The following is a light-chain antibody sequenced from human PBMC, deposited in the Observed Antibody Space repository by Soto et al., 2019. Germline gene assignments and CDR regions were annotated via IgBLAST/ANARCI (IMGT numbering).Light chain of an antibody. CDR1: QSISTN. CDR3: QHYNNWPPWT. CDR2: GAS. V-gene: IGKV3-15*01. J-gene: IGKJ1*01. Sequence: IVMTQSPVTMSVSPGERATLSCRASQSISTNLAWYQQKPGQAPRLLIYGASTRPTGIPARFSGGGSGTEFTLTISSLQSEDFAVYYCQHYNNWPPWTFGQGTKVETK.